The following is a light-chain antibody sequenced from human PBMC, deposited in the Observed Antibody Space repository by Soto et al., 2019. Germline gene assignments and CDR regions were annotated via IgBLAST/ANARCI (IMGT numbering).Light chain of an antibody. CDR2: DAS. CDR1: QSVSSY. CDR3: QQYNNWPPT. V-gene: IGKV3-11*01. J-gene: IGKJ1*01. Sequence: EIVFTQSPSTLSLSPGERATLSCRANQSVSSYLAWYQQKPGQAPRLLIYDASNRATGIPARFSGSGSGTEFTLTISSPQSEDFAVYYCQQYNNWPPTFGQGTKVDIK.